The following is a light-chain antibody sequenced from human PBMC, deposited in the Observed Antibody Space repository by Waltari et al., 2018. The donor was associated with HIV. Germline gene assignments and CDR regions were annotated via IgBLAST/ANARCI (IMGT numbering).Light chain of an antibody. V-gene: IGLV2-23*01. CDR3: CSYAGSSTLEV. CDR1: SSDVGSYNL. CDR2: EGS. J-gene: IGLJ2*01. Sequence: QSALTQPASVSGSPGQSITISCTGTSSDVGSYNLVSWYQQHPGKAPKLMMYEGSKRASGVSNRFTGSKSGNTASLAISGLQAEDESDYYCCSYAGSSTLEVFGGGTKLTVL.